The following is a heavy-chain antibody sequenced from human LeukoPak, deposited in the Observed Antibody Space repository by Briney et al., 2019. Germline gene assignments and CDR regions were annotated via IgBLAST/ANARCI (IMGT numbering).Heavy chain of an antibody. Sequence: GASLRLSCAASGFTFSDHVMTWVRQAPGKGLEWVADISYDGSNKYYADSVKGRFTISRDNSKNTLYLQMNSLRAEDTAVYYCARGYSSSWAGEDAFDIWGQGTMVTVSS. D-gene: IGHD6-13*01. CDR2: ISYDGSNK. CDR1: GFTFSDHV. V-gene: IGHV3-30*03. CDR3: ARGYSSSWAGEDAFDI. J-gene: IGHJ3*02.